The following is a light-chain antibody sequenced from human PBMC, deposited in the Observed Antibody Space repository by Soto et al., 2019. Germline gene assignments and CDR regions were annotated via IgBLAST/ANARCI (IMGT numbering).Light chain of an antibody. Sequence: EIVLTQSPGTLYSSPGERATLSYRASQSVKKNYLAWYQQKPGQAPRLLIYGASSMATSIPDRFSGSESGTPFTLTISRLEPDDCAVYYCQEYGSCQYTFGQGNKLEIK. CDR1: QSVKKNY. V-gene: IGKV3-20*01. J-gene: IGKJ2*01. CDR2: GAS. CDR3: QEYGSCQYT.